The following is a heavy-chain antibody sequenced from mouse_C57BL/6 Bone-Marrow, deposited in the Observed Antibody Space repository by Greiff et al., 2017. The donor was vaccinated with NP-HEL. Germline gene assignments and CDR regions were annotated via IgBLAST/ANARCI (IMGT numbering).Heavy chain of an antibody. CDR2: IYPRDGST. D-gene: IGHD1-1*01. J-gene: IGHJ3*01. CDR1: GYTFTSYD. CDR3: ARWAYYYGSSGWFAY. V-gene: IGHV1-85*01. Sequence: QVQLQQSGPELVKPGASVKLSCKASGYTFTSYDINWVKQRPGQGLEWIGWIYPRDGSTKYNEKFKGKATLTVDTSSSTAYMELHSLTSEDSAVYFCARWAYYYGSSGWFAYWGQGTLVTVSA.